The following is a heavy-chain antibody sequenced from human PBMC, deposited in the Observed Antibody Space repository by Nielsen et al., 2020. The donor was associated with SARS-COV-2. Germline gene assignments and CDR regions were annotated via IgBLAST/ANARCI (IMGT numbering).Heavy chain of an antibody. CDR2: IWYDGSNK. Sequence: GESLKISCAASGFTFSSYGMHWVRQAPGKGLEWVAVIWYDGSNKYYADSVKGRFTISRDNSKNTLYLQMNSLRAEDTAVYYCARDLSAVAGPAEYYFDYWGQGTLVTVSS. D-gene: IGHD6-19*01. CDR3: ARDLSAVAGPAEYYFDY. J-gene: IGHJ4*02. CDR1: GFTFSSYG. V-gene: IGHV3-33*08.